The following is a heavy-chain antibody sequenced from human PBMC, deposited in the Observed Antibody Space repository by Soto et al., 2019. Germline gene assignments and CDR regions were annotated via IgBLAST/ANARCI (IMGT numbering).Heavy chain of an antibody. Sequence: EVQLLESGGGLVQPGGSLRLSCEASGFTFSSYCMTWVRQAPGKGLEWVAHIKQDGSERYYVDSVKVRFTISRDNAKNSLYLQMNSLRAEDTAVYYCARVPSTRDIWSYGVGGRYYYYYMDVWGKGTTVTVSS. CDR3: ARVPSTRDIWSYGVGGRYYYYYMDV. V-gene: IGHV3-7*04. J-gene: IGHJ6*03. CDR1: GFTFSSYC. CDR2: IKQDGSER. D-gene: IGHD1-7*01.